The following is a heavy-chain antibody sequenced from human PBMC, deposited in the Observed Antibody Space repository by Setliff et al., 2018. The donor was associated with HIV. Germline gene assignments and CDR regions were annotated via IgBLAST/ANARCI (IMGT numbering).Heavy chain of an antibody. CDR2: IQYDGNNE. D-gene: IGHD2-15*01. V-gene: IGHV3-30*02. CDR3: VKEDITYDS. Sequence: GGSLRLSCVASGFTFSNYAMHWVRQAPGKGLEWVTFIQYDGNNEYYADSVKGRFTISRDNAKNMLYLQMNSLRPEDTAVYYCVKEDITYDSWGQGTLVTVSS. J-gene: IGHJ4*02. CDR1: GFTFSNYA.